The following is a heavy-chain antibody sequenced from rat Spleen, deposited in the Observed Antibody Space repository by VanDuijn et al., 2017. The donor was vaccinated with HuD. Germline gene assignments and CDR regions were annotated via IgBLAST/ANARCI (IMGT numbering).Heavy chain of an antibody. D-gene: IGHD1-12*02. CDR3: ARRGYYDGSYYGYYFDY. Sequence: EVQLVESGGGLVQPGRSMKLSCAALGFTFSNYYMAWVRQAPTKGLEWVASITNTGGNTYYPDSVKGRFTISRDNAKSTLYLQMNSLRSEDTATYYCARRGYYDGSYYGYYFDYWGQGVMVTVSS. CDR2: ITNTGGNT. V-gene: IGHV5-25*01. CDR1: GFTFSNYY. J-gene: IGHJ2*01.